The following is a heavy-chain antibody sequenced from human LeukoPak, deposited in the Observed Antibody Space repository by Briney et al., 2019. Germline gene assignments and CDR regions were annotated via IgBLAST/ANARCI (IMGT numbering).Heavy chain of an antibody. CDR1: GDSIGSSHYY. Sequence: ETSETLSLTCTISGDSIGSSHYYWVWIRQRPGKGLEWFGSIYFDGSTYYNPALKSRATIFSDTSKVKFSLKLSSVTATDTAVYYCARRSHCTASSCPSVWGQGTTVTVSS. CDR3: ARRSHCTASSCPSV. D-gene: IGHD2-2*01. CDR2: IYFDGST. V-gene: IGHV4-39*01. J-gene: IGHJ6*02.